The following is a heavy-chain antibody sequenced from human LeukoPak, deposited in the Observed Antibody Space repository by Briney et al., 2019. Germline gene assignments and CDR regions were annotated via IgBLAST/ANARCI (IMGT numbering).Heavy chain of an antibody. CDR2: ISSSGSTI. CDR1: GFTFSSYE. V-gene: IGHV3-48*03. J-gene: IGHJ4*02. D-gene: IGHD3-3*01. CDR3: ARVPYYDFWSGYQFDY. Sequence: GGSLRLSCAASGFTFSSYEMNWVRQAPGKGLEWVSYISSSGSTIYYADSVKGRFTISRDNAKNSLYLQMHSQRAEDTAVYYCARVPYYDFWSGYQFDYWGQGTLVTVSS.